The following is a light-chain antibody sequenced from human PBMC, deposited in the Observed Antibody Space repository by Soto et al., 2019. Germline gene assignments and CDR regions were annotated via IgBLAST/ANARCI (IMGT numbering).Light chain of an antibody. J-gene: IGKJ5*01. CDR3: QQYYSNTRP. CDR2: WAS. V-gene: IGKV4-1*01. Sequence: EIVMTQSPDSLALSLGERATINCKSSQSFLYSSNNKKYLAWYQQKKGQPPKXLIYWASTRESGVPERLSGSGSGTDLTITISSLKAEDVAVYYCQQYYSNTRPFGHGTRLEIK. CDR1: QSFLYSSNNKKY.